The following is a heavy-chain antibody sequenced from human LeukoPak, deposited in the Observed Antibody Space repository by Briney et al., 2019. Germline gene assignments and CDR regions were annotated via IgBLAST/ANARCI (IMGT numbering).Heavy chain of an antibody. CDR1: GFTFSSYS. V-gene: IGHV3-21*01. CDR2: ISSSSSYI. CDR3: ARDRGLYFDY. J-gene: IGHJ4*02. D-gene: IGHD3-10*01. Sequence: GGSLRLSCAASGFTFSSYSMNSVRQAPGKGLEWVSSISSSSSYIYYADSVKGRFTISRDNAKNSLYLQMNSLRAEDTAVYYCARDRGLYFDYWGQGTLVTVSS.